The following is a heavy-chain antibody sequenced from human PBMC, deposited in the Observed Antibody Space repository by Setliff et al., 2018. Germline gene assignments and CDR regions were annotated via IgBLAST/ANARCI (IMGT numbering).Heavy chain of an antibody. D-gene: IGHD3-22*01. V-gene: IGHV4-39*07. Sequence: SETLSLTCTVSGGSISSSSYYWGWIRQPPGKGLEWIGSIYYSGSTYYNPSLKSRVTISVDTSKNQFSLKLSSVTAADTAVYYCAMSRYYYDSSGYPFDYWGQGTLVTVSS. CDR3: AMSRYYYDSSGYPFDY. CDR1: GGSISSSSYY. CDR2: IYYSGST. J-gene: IGHJ4*02.